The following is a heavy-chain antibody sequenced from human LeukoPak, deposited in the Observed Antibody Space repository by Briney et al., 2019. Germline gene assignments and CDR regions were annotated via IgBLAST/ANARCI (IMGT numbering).Heavy chain of an antibody. CDR1: GGSISTSNYY. Sequence: SETLSLTCTVSGGSISTSNYYWGWIRQPPGKGLEWIGNIFYSGSTYYSLSLRSRVTISLDTSRNQFSLKLNSVTAADTAIYYCTRGSSWGLDYWGQGTLVTVSS. CDR2: IFYSGST. J-gene: IGHJ4*02. V-gene: IGHV4-39*07. D-gene: IGHD6-13*01. CDR3: TRGSSWGLDY.